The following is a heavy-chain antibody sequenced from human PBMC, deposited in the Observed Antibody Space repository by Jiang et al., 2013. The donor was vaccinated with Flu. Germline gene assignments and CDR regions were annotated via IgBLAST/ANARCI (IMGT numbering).Heavy chain of an antibody. V-gene: IGHV1-2*04. CDR2: INPNSGGT. J-gene: IGHJ5*02. Sequence: SGAEVKKPGASVKVSCKASGYTFTGYYMHWVRQAPGQGLEWMGWINPNSGGTNYAQKFQGWVTMTRDTSISTAYMELSRLRSDDTAVYYCARSSGWSDVVNWFDPWGQGTLVTVSS. CDR1: GYTFTGYY. D-gene: IGHD6-19*01. CDR3: ARSSGWSDVVNWFDP.